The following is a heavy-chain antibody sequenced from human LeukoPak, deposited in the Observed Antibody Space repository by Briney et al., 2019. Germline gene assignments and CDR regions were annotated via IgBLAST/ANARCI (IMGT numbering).Heavy chain of an antibody. V-gene: IGHV3-21*01. CDR3: ARDPYSGSYWNYYYYYMDV. D-gene: IGHD1-26*01. CDR1: GFTFSSYN. J-gene: IGHJ6*03. Sequence: GGSLRLSCAASGFTFSSYNMNWVRQAPGKGLEWVSSITSSSTYIYYADSVKGLFTISRDNARNSLYLQMNSLRAEDTAVYYCARDPYSGSYWNYYYYYMDVWGKGTTVTISS. CDR2: ITSSSTYI.